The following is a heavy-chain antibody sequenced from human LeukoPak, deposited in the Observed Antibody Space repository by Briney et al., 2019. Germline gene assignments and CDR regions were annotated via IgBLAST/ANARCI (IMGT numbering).Heavy chain of an antibody. V-gene: IGHV1-46*01. D-gene: IGHD3-10*01. CDR1: GYTFTSYD. Sequence: ASVKVSCKASGYTFTSYDINWVRQAPGQGLEWMGIINPSGGSTSYAQKFQGRVTMTRDTSTSTVYMELSSLRSEDTAVYYCARVSRQVLLWFGEYPVYFDYWGQGTLVTVSS. CDR2: INPSGGST. J-gene: IGHJ4*02. CDR3: ARVSRQVLLWFGEYPVYFDY.